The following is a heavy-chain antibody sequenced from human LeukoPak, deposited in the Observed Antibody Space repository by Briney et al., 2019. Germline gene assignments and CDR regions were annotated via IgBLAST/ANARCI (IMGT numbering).Heavy chain of an antibody. CDR1: GVTFSDHW. J-gene: IGHJ5*02. V-gene: IGHV3-7*01. CDR3: ARGATGTYWDWFDP. D-gene: IGHD1-26*01. CDR2: INKDGSEK. Sequence: GGSLRLSCATSGVTFSDHWMTWVRQTPGKGLEWVAHINKDGSEKHFVDSVEGRFTISRDNDNNSMSLQMNKLRVEDTAVYYCARGATGTYWDWFDPWGQGTLVTVSS.